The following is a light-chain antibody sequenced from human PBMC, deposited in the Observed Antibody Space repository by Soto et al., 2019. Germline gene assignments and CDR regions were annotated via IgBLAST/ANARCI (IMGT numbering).Light chain of an antibody. CDR1: SSHTGTNA. J-gene: IGLJ1*01. Sequence: QSVVTQPPSTSGSPGQRVTISFSGGSSHTGTNAVNWYQQPPGTPPTPLIYNNNQRPSGVPARFSGSKSGTSASLAIGGLQSEDEADYYCAAWDDSLNGYVFGTGTKVTVL. CDR3: AAWDDSLNGYV. CDR2: NNN. V-gene: IGLV1-44*01.